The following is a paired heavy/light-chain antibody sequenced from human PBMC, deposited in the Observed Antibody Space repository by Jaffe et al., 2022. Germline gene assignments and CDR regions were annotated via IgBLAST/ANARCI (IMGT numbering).Heavy chain of an antibody. CDR2: IKKDGSAK. V-gene: IGHV3-7*02. CDR1: GFTFSNYW. Sequence: EVLLVESGGGLVQPGGSLRLSCAASGFTFSNYWMNWVRQAPGKGLEWVANIKKDGSAKNYVDSVKGRFTISRDNAKNSLYLQMSILRVEDTAVYYCAGGLGYVMDHWGQGTLVTVSS. J-gene: IGHJ4*02. CDR3: AGGLGYVMDH. D-gene: IGHD2-2*03.
Light chain of an antibody. CDR2: GAS. V-gene: IGKV4-1*01. J-gene: IGKJ4*01. CDR3: QQYYSAPLT. CDR1: QSVLSSSDSWNY. Sequence: DIVMTQSPDSLAVSLGERATINCKSSQSVLSSSDSWNYLAWFQQKLGQPPKLLIHGASTRESGVPDRFSGSGSGTDFTLTIDTLQTEDVAVYYCQQYYSAPLTFGGGTKVEIK.